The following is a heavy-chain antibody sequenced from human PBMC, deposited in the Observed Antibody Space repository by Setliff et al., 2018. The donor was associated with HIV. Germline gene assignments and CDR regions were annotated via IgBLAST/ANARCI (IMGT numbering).Heavy chain of an antibody. V-gene: IGHV3-30*02. D-gene: IGHD6-13*01. Sequence: PGGSLRLSCEASAFIFSSYGMHWVRQAPGKGLEWIAFIRYDGSNKYYVDSVKGRFTVSRDNSKNTLYLQMNSLRPEDTALYYCAKDRLLDGSSWYYLDYWGQGTLVTVSS. CDR2: IRYDGSNK. J-gene: IGHJ4*02. CDR3: AKDRLLDGSSWYYLDY. CDR1: AFIFSSYG.